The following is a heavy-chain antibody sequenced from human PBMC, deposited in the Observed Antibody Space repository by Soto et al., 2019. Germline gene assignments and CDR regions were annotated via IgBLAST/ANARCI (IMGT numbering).Heavy chain of an antibody. Sequence: GYLRPSCAPSGFTFSRYAMSWVRQAPGKGLEWVSAISGSGGSTFYADSVKGRFTISSDSSRNTLYLQMNSLRAEDTAVYYCAKEASSSWFTLDHWGQGALVTVSS. CDR2: ISGSGGST. V-gene: IGHV3-23*01. CDR3: AKEASSSWFTLDH. J-gene: IGHJ4*02. CDR1: GFTFSRYA. D-gene: IGHD6-13*01.